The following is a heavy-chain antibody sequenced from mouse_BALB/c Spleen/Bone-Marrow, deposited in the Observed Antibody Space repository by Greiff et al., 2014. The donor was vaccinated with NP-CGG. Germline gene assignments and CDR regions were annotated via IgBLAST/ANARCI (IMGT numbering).Heavy chain of an antibody. Sequence: VKLMESGPGLVAPSQSLSITCTVSGFSLPSYGVHWVRQPPGKGLEWLGVIWAGGTTNYNSALMSRLSISKDNSKSQVFLKMNSLQTDDTAMYYRARGDYDYAMDYWGQGTSVTVSS. J-gene: IGHJ4*01. CDR1: GFSLPSYG. CDR2: IWAGGTT. D-gene: IGHD2-4*01. CDR3: ARGDYDYAMDY. V-gene: IGHV2-9*02.